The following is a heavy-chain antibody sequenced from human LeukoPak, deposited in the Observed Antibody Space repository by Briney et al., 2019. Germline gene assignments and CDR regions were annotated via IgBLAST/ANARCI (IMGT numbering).Heavy chain of an antibody. D-gene: IGHD3-22*01. CDR1: GGSFSGYY. V-gene: IGHV4-34*01. J-gene: IGHJ5*02. CDR3: ARLDADYYDSSGYYYPNWFDP. CDR2: INHSGST. Sequence: SETLSLTCAVYGGSFSGYYWSWIRQPPGKGLEWIGEINHSGSTNYNPSLKSRVTISVDTSKNQFSLKLSSVTAADTAVYYCARLDADYYDSSGYYYPNWFDPWGQGTLVTVSS.